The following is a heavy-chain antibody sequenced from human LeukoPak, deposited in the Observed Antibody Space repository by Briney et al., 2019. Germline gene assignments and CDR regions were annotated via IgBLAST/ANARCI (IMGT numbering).Heavy chain of an antibody. CDR1: GYTFTDYY. J-gene: IGHJ4*02. CDR2: INPAGGST. V-gene: IGHV1-46*01. CDR3: ASLCSGGSCYLDY. Sequence: ASVKVSCKTSGYTFTDYYIHWVRQAPGQGLEWVGMINPAGGSTSYAQQFQGRVTVARDTSTSTVYMDLSSLRSEDTAVYYCASLCSGGSCYLDYWGQGTLVTVSS. D-gene: IGHD2-15*01.